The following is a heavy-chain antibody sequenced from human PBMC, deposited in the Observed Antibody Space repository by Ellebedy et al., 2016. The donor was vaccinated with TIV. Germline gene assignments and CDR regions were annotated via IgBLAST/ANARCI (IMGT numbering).Heavy chain of an antibody. CDR2: ITSKTDGGTI. CDR3: TIEARYTSMIKFAA. Sequence: GESLKISCAASGFTFKYAWMSWVRQAPGKGLEWVGRITSKTDGGTIDYAAPVKGGFTIPRDDSKNTMYLQMSSLKTEDTAVYYCTIEARYTSMIKFAAWGQGALVTVSS. J-gene: IGHJ4*02. CDR1: GFTFKYAW. D-gene: IGHD5-18*01. V-gene: IGHV3-15*01.